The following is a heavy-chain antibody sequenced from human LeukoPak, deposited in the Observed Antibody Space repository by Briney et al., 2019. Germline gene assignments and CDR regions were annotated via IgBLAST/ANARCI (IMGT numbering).Heavy chain of an antibody. D-gene: IGHD1-26*01. CDR2: INPNSGGT. Sequence: ASVKVSCKASGYTFTVYYMHWVRQAPGQGLEWMGWINPNSGGTNYAQKFQGRVTMTRDTSISTAYMELSRLRSDDTAVYYCAREGIVGTGGAFDIWGQGTMVTVSS. CDR1: GYTFTVYY. CDR3: AREGIVGTGGAFDI. J-gene: IGHJ3*02. V-gene: IGHV1-2*02.